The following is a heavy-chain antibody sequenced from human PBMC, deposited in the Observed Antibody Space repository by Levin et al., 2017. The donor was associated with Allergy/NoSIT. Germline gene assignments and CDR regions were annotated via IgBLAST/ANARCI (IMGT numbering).Heavy chain of an antibody. J-gene: IGHJ4*02. CDR1: GFTFSSYA. Sequence: PGESLKISCAASGFTFSSYAMSWVRQAPGKGLEWVSAISGSGGSTYYADSVKGRFTISRDNSKNTLYLQMNSLRAEDTAVYYCAKCPDSSGYYDFDYWGQGTLVTVSS. CDR3: AKCPDSSGYYDFDY. CDR2: ISGSGGST. D-gene: IGHD3-22*01. V-gene: IGHV3-23*01.